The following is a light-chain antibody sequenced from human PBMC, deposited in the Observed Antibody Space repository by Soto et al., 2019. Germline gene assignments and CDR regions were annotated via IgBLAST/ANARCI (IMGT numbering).Light chain of an antibody. J-gene: IGLJ1*01. Sequence: QSALTQPASVSGSPGQSITISCTGTSSDVSGYNYVSWYQHHPGKAPKLMIFDVSNRPSGVSNRFSGSKSGNTASLTISGLQPEDEADYYCSSYTPSNTRQIVFGTGTKVTVL. V-gene: IGLV2-14*03. CDR2: DVS. CDR3: SSYTPSNTRQIV. CDR1: SSDVSGYNY.